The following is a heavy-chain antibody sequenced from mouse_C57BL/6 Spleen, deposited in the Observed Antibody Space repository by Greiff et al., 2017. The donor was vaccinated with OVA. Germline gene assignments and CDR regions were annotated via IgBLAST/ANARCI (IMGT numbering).Heavy chain of an antibody. Sequence: DVHLVESGGGLVQPGGSLKLSCAASGFTFSDYYMYWVRQTPEKRLEWVAYISNGGGSTYYPDTVTGRFTISRDNAKNTLYLQMSRLKSEDTAMYYCARFLYYYGSSYEYFDVWGTGTTVTVSS. CDR2: ISNGGGST. D-gene: IGHD1-1*01. V-gene: IGHV5-12*01. J-gene: IGHJ1*03. CDR3: ARFLYYYGSSYEYFDV. CDR1: GFTFSDYY.